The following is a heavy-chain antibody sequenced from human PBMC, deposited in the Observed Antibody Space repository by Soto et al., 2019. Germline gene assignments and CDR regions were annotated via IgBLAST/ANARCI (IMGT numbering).Heavy chain of an antibody. V-gene: IGHV1-18*01. D-gene: IGHD5-12*01. J-gene: IGHJ4*02. Sequence: ASVKVSCKASGYTFTSYGISWVRQAPGQGLEWMGWISAYNGNTNYAQKLQGRVTMTTDTSTNTAYMELGSLRSDDTAVYYCARNSGSSIKYFDYWGQGTLVTVSS. CDR1: GYTFTSYG. CDR3: ARNSGSSIKYFDY. CDR2: ISAYNGNT.